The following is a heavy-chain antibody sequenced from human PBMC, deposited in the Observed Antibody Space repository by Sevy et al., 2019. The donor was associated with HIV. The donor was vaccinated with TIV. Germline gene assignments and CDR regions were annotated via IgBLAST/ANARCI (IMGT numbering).Heavy chain of an antibody. CDR2: INHSGIT. CDR1: GEPFSGYY. D-gene: IGHD6-6*01. J-gene: IGHJ4*02. CDR3: VRQDLATAAPRSY. V-gene: IGHV4-34*01. Sequence: SETLSLTCTVHGEPFSGYYWSWIRQPPGKGLEWIGEINHSGITHYNPSLKSRVTLSVDTSKNHFSLKLSSVTAADTAVYYCVRQDLATAAPRSYWGQGSLVTVSS.